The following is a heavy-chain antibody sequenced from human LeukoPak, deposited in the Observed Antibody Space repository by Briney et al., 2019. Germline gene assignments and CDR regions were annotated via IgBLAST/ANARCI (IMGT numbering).Heavy chain of an antibody. D-gene: IGHD6-13*01. V-gene: IGHV4-4*02. CDR2: IYHSGST. J-gene: IGHJ4*02. CDR3: ARTKSYSSSWYSV. CDR1: SGSISSSNW. Sequence: SRTLSLTCAVSSGSISSSNWWSWVRQPPGKGLEWIGEIYHSGSTNYNPSLKRRVTISVDKSKNHFSLKLSSVTAADTAVYYCARTKSYSSSWYSVWGQGTLVTVSS.